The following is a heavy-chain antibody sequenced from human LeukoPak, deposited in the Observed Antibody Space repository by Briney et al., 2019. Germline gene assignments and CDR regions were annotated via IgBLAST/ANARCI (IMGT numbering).Heavy chain of an antibody. J-gene: IGHJ6*03. CDR3: GRKRGSYYDFWSGYYDYSYYYMDV. CDR1: GGSISSSSYY. CDR2: IYYSGST. V-gene: IGHV4-39*01. Sequence: SETLSLTCTVSGGSISSSSYYWVWIRQPPGRGLEWIGSIYYSGSTYYNPSLKSRVTISVDTSKNQFTLKLSAVTAVDTAVYYCGRKRGSYYDFWSGYYDYSYYYMDVWGKGTTVTVSS. D-gene: IGHD3-3*01.